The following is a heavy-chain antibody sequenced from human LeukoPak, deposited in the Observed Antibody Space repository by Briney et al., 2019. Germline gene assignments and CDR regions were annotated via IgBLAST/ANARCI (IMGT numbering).Heavy chain of an antibody. V-gene: IGHV4-61*02. J-gene: IGHJ6*03. CDR1: GGSISSGSYY. Sequence: SETLSLTCTVSGGSISSGSYYWSWIRQPAGKGLEWIGRIYTSGSTNYNPSLKSRVTISVDTSKNQFSLKLSSVTAADTAVYYCAREVGDYYDSSGYYAFYYYYYMDVWGKGTTVTISS. D-gene: IGHD3-22*01. CDR3: AREVGDYYDSSGYYAFYYYYYMDV. CDR2: IYTSGST.